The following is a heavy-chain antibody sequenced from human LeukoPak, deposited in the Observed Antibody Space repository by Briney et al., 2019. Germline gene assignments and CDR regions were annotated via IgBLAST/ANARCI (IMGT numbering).Heavy chain of an antibody. CDR2: INWNGGST. CDR3: AREGYSSPGGLDYYYYYMDV. Sequence: GGSLRLSCAASGFTFSDYYMSWVRQAPGKGLEWVSGINWNGGSTGYADSVKGRFTISRDNAKNSLYLQMNSLRAEDTALYYCAREGYSSPGGLDYYYYYMDVWGKGTTVTVSS. CDR1: GFTFSDYY. V-gene: IGHV3-20*04. D-gene: IGHD5-18*01. J-gene: IGHJ6*03.